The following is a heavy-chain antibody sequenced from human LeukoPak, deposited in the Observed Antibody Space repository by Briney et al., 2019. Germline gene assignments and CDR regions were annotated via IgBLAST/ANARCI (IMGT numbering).Heavy chain of an antibody. CDR3: ATTIAVAGFAY. D-gene: IGHD6-19*01. J-gene: IGHJ4*02. Sequence: GGSLRLSCAASGFTFSSYAMSWVRQAPGKGLEWVSAISGSGGSTYYADSVKGRFTISRDNSKNTLYLQMNSLRAEDTAVYYCATTIAVAGFAYWGQGTLVTVSS. V-gene: IGHV3-23*01. CDR1: GFTFSSYA. CDR2: ISGSGGST.